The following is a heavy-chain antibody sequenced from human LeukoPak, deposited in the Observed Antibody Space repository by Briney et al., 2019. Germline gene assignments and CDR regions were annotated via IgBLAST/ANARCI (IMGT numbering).Heavy chain of an antibody. Sequence: ASVKVSCKASGYTFTSYYMHWVRQAPGQWLEWMGIINPSGGSTSYAQKFQGRVTMTRDTSTSTVYMELSSLRSEDTAVYYCARGQWLPQDNNWFDPWGQGTLVTVSS. CDR1: GYTFTSYY. V-gene: IGHV1-46*01. CDR2: INPSGGST. D-gene: IGHD6-19*01. CDR3: ARGQWLPQDNNWFDP. J-gene: IGHJ5*02.